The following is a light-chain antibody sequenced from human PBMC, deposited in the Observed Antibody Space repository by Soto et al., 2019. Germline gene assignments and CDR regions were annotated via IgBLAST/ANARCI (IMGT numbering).Light chain of an antibody. CDR2: DVS. CDR3: SSQTRSNTPV. CDR1: SSDVGSNNY. J-gene: IGLJ2*01. Sequence: QSALAQPASVSGSPGQSIAISCTGSSSDVGSNNYVSWYQQDPGKAPKLIIYDVSSWPSGVSDRFSGSKSGNTASLTISGLRAEDEADYFCSSQTRSNTPVFGGGTKVTVL. V-gene: IGLV2-14*01.